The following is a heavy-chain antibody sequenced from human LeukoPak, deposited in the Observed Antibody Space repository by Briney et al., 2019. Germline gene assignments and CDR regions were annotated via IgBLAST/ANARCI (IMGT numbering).Heavy chain of an antibody. V-gene: IGHV3-23*01. CDR3: AKSVYHSGNY. Sequence: PGGSLRLPCAASGFTISTYGMSWVRQAPGKGLEWVSSISGGTTDYADSVKGRFTISRDNSKNTVSLQMNSLRAEDTAVYYCAKSVYHSGNYWGQGTLVTVSS. D-gene: IGHD3-10*01. J-gene: IGHJ4*02. CDR1: GFTISTYG. CDR2: ISGGTT.